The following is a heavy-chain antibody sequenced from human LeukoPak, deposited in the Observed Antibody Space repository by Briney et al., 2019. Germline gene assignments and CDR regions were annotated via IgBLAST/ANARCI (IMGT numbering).Heavy chain of an antibody. CDR1: GYTFTSYG. V-gene: IGHV1-18*01. J-gene: IGHJ2*01. Sequence: ASVKVSCKASGYTFTSYGISWVRQAPGQGLEWMGWISAYNGNTNYAQKLQGRVTMTTDTSTSTAYMELRSLRSDGTAVYYCARMAGLYYYGSGSHFDLWGRGTLVAVSS. D-gene: IGHD3-10*01. CDR3: ARMAGLYYYGSGSHFDL. CDR2: ISAYNGNT.